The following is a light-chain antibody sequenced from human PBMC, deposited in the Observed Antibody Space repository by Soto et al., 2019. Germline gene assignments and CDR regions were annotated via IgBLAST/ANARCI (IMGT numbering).Light chain of an antibody. CDR1: QSISTN. Sequence: ETVLTQSPVTLSVSPGERVTLSCRASQSISTNSAWYQQRPGQSPRLLMYGASTRATGIPARFSGSGSGTEFTLTISSLQSEDLAVYYCQQYGSWPYTFGQGTKLEIK. CDR2: GAS. V-gene: IGKV3-15*01. CDR3: QQYGSWPYT. J-gene: IGKJ2*01.